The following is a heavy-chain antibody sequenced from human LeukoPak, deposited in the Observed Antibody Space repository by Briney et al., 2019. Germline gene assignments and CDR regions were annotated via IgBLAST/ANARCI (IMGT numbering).Heavy chain of an antibody. CDR1: GYTFTSYF. CDR3: ARGSGHYSDYDY. CDR2: INPSSGSS. Sequence: GASVTVSCKASGYTFTSYFIHWVRQAPGQGLEWMGIINPSSGSSSYAQKFQGRVTMTRDTSTSTVYMELSSLRSEDTAVYYCARGSGHYSDYDYWGQGTLVTVSS. J-gene: IGHJ4*02. D-gene: IGHD4-11*01. V-gene: IGHV1-46*01.